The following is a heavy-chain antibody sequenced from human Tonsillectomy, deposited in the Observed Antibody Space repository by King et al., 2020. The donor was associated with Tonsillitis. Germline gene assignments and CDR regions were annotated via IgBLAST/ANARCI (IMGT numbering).Heavy chain of an antibody. Sequence: EVQLVESGGGLVQPGRSLRLSCAASGFTFDNYAMHWVRQVPGKGLEWVSGISWNSGNLGYADSVKGRFTISRDNAKNSLYLQMNSLRAEDTALYYCAKVDRSSWNIPLGGMDVWGQGTTVTVSS. V-gene: IGHV3-9*01. CDR3: AKVDRSSWNIPLGGMDV. D-gene: IGHD6-13*01. J-gene: IGHJ6*02. CDR1: GFTFDNYA. CDR2: ISWNSGNL.